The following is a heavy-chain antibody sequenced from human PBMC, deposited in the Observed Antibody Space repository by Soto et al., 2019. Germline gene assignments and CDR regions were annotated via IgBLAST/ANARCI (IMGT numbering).Heavy chain of an antibody. J-gene: IGHJ4*02. CDR1: GGTFSSYT. CDR2: IIPILGIA. Sequence: QVQLVQSGAEVKKPGSSVKVSCKASGGTFSSYTISWVRQAPGLGLEWMGRIIPILGIANYAQKFQGRVTITADKSTSTAYTELSSLRSEDTAVYYCASAPLDSGYDYWGPGTLVTVSS. V-gene: IGHV1-69*02. CDR3: ASAPLDSGYDY. D-gene: IGHD5-12*01.